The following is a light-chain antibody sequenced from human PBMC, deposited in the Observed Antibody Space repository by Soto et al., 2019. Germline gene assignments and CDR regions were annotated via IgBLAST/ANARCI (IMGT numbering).Light chain of an antibody. CDR1: QSISSW. V-gene: IGKV1-5*01. CDR3: QQYNSYLLT. Sequence: DIQMTQSPSTLSAFVGDRVTINCRASQSISSWVAWYQQKPGKAPKLLIYDAFSLESGVPSRFSGSGFGTEFTLTISSLQPDYFATYYCQQYNSYLLTFGGGTKVDIK. J-gene: IGKJ4*01. CDR2: DAF.